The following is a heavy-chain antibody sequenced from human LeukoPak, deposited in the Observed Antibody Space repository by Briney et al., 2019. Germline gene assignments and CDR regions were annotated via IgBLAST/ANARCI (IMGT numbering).Heavy chain of an antibody. CDR3: ARGHGSYYYYMDV. CDR2: INPNTGDT. D-gene: IGHD3-10*01. V-gene: IGHV1-2*02. J-gene: IGHJ6*03. CDR1: GYTFTDYY. Sequence: ASVKVSCKASGYTFTDYYMHWVRQAPGQGLEWMGWINPNTGDTDCAQKFQGRVTMTRDTSTSTAYMELTRLRSDDTAVYHCARGHGSYYYYMDVWGKGTTVTVSS.